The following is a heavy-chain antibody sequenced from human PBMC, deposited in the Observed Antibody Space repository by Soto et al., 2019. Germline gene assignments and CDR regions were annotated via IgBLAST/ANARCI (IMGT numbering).Heavy chain of an antibody. V-gene: IGHV3-23*01. CDR1: GFTFSSYA. D-gene: IGHD1-26*01. CDR2: ISGSGGST. Sequence: EVQLLEYGGGLVQPGGSLRLSCAASGFTFSSYAMSWVRQAPGKGLEWVSAISGSGGSTYYADSVKGRFTIYRDNSKNTLYLQMNSLRAEDTAVYYCAKDHRGSYHKFDYWGQASLVTVSS. J-gene: IGHJ4*02. CDR3: AKDHRGSYHKFDY.